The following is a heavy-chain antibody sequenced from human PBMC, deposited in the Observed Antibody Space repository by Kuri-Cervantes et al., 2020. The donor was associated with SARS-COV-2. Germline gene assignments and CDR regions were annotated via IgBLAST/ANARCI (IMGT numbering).Heavy chain of an antibody. CDR1: GYTLTELS. CDR3: ATSRDTAMGQYYYYYYMDV. Sequence: ASVKVSCKVSGYTLTELSMHWVRQAPGKGLEWMGGFDPEDGETIYAQKFQGRVTMTEDTSTDTAYMELSSLGSEDTAVYYCATSRDTAMGQYYYYYYMDVWGKGTTVTVSS. J-gene: IGHJ6*03. CDR2: FDPEDGET. V-gene: IGHV1-24*01. D-gene: IGHD5-18*01.